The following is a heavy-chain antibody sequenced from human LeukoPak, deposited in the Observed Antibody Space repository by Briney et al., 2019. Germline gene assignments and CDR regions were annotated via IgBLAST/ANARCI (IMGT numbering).Heavy chain of an antibody. J-gene: IGHJ5*02. Sequence: GESLKISCKGSGYSFTSSWIGWVRQMPGKGLEWMGIIYPGDSDTRYSPSFQGQVTISVDKSISTAHLQWGSLKASDTAMYYCAVAADGTFWFDPWGQGTVVTVSS. D-gene: IGHD6-13*01. CDR3: AVAADGTFWFDP. V-gene: IGHV5-51*01. CDR1: GYSFTSSW. CDR2: IYPGDSDT.